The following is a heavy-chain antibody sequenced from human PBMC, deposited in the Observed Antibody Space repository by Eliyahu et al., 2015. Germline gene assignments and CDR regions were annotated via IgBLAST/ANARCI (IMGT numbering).Heavy chain of an antibody. Sequence: NIKQDGSEKYYVDSVKXRFTIXRDNAKNSLYLQMNSLRAEDTAVXYCARSIAARDYYYYGMXVWGQGTTVTVSS. D-gene: IGHD6-6*01. J-gene: IGHJ6*02. CDR3: ARSIAARDYYYYGMXV. V-gene: IGHV3-7*01. CDR2: IKQDGSEK.